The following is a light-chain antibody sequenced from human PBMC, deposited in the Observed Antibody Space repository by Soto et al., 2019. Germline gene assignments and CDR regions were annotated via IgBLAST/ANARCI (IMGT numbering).Light chain of an antibody. CDR2: AAS. V-gene: IGKV1-39*01. J-gene: IGKJ1*01. CDR3: QQYGT. Sequence: DIQMTQSPSSLSASLGDRVTITCRASQSISSYLNWHQQKPGKAPKLLIYAASSLQSGVPSRFSGSGSGTDFTLTIRSLQPEDFATYYCQQYGTFGQGTKVDIK. CDR1: QSISSY.